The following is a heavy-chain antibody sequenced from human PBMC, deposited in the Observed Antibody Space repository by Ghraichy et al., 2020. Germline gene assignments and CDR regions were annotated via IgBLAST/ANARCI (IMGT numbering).Heavy chain of an antibody. D-gene: IGHD6-19*01. CDR3: AKNIVVAGKILYYYYGMDV. J-gene: IGHJ6*02. CDR1: GFPFSGYW. CDR2: IKQDGSEK. V-gene: IGHV3-7*01. Sequence: GGSLRLSCEASGFPFSGYWMTWFRQAPGKGLEWVASIKQDGSEKKYVDSVKGRFTISRDNAKNSLYLQMNSLRVEDTAVYYCAKNIVVAGKILYYYYGMDVWGQGTTVTVSS.